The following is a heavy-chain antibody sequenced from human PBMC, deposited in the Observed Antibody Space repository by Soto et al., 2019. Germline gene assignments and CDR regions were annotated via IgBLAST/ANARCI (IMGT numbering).Heavy chain of an antibody. Sequence: QVQLVQSGAEVKKPGASVKVSCKASGYTFTNYDINCVRQAPGQGLEWMGWMDPNSGNTDYAQKFQGRVTITRNTSISTAYLELSSLSSEDTAVYYCARGRGWRDYWGQGTLVTVSS. D-gene: IGHD6-19*01. J-gene: IGHJ4*02. CDR1: GYTFTNYD. CDR2: MDPNSGNT. CDR3: ARGRGWRDY. V-gene: IGHV1-8*01.